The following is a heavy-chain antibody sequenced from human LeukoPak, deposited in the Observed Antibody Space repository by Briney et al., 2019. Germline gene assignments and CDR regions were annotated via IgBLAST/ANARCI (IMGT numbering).Heavy chain of an antibody. D-gene: IGHD3-22*01. J-gene: IGHJ4*02. Sequence: SGGSLRLSCAASGFTFSSYSMNWVRQAPGKGLEWVSYISSSSSTIYYADSVKGRFTISRDNAKNSLYLQMNSLRAEDTAVYYCARDYYGGMFDYWGQGTLVTVSS. CDR1: GFTFSSYS. CDR3: ARDYYGGMFDY. CDR2: ISSSSSTI. V-gene: IGHV3-48*04.